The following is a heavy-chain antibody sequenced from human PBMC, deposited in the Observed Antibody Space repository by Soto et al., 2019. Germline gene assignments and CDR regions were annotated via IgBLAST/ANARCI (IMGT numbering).Heavy chain of an antibody. V-gene: IGHV3-48*02. Sequence: EVQLVESGGGLVQPGGSLRLSCAASGFTFSSYSMNWVRQAPGKGLEWVSYISSSSSTIYYADSVKGRFTISRDNAKNSLYRPMNSLRDADTAVYYCARPEYSSSSYGMDVWGQGTTVTVS. CDR3: ARPEYSSSSYGMDV. J-gene: IGHJ6*02. CDR2: ISSSSSTI. D-gene: IGHD6-6*01. CDR1: GFTFSSYS.